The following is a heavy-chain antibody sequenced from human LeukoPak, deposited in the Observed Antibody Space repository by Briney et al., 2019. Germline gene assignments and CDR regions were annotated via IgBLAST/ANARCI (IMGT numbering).Heavy chain of an antibody. CDR1: GFTFSSYD. CDR2: ISSSSIYI. Sequence: GGSLRLSCAASGFTFSSYDMNWVRQAPGKGLEWVSSISSSSIYIYYADSVKGRVTISRDNAKNSLYLQMNSLRAEDTAVYYCARDGVAAAGTEYYYYYGMDVWGQGTTVTVSS. D-gene: IGHD6-13*01. V-gene: IGHV3-21*04. CDR3: ARDGVAAAGTEYYYYYGMDV. J-gene: IGHJ6*02.